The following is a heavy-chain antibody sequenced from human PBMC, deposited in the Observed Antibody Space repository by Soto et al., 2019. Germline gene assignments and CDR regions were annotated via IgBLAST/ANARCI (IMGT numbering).Heavy chain of an antibody. J-gene: IGHJ4*02. V-gene: IGHV3-48*02. Sequence: QQSQTLSLTCAASGFTFSSYSMNWVRQAPGKGLEWVSYISSSSSTIYYADSVKGRFTISRDNAKNSLYLQMNSLRDEDTAVYYCASQDYWGQGTLVTVSS. CDR3: ASQDY. CDR2: ISSSSSTI. CDR1: GFTFSSYS.